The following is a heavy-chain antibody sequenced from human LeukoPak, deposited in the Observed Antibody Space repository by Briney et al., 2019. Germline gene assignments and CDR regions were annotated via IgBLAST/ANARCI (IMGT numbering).Heavy chain of an antibody. CDR1: GYTFTGYY. CDR3: ARVKYYDSSGYSYYFDY. V-gene: IGHV1-2*04. D-gene: IGHD3-22*01. Sequence: ASVKVSCKASGYTFTGYYMHWVRQAPGQGLEWMGWINPNSGGTNYAQKFQGWVAMTRDTSISTACMELSRLRSDDTAVYYCARVKYYDSSGYSYYFDYWGQGTLVTVSS. CDR2: INPNSGGT. J-gene: IGHJ4*02.